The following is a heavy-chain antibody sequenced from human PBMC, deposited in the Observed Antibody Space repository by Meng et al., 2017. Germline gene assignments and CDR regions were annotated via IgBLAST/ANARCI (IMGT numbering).Heavy chain of an antibody. CDR2: ISYDGSNK. CDR3: ARGGDIVVVLGWTYY. V-gene: IGHV3-30*04. D-gene: IGHD2-2*01. J-gene: IGHJ4*02. CDR1: GFTFSSYA. Sequence: GGSLRLSCAASGFTFSSYAMHWVRQAPGKGLEWVAVISYDGSNKYYADSVKGRFTISRDNSKNALYLQMNSLRAEDTSVYYCARGGDIVVVLGWTYYWGQGTLVTVSS.